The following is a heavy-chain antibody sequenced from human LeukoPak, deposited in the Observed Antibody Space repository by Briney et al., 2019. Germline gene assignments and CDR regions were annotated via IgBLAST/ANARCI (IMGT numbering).Heavy chain of an antibody. CDR3: ARGVSSSWSTPLLDY. Sequence: SETLSLTCTVSGGSISSYYWSWIRQPPGKGLEWIGYIYYSGSTNYNPSLKSRVTISVDTSKNQFSLKLSSVTAADTAVYCCARGVSSSWSTPLLDYWGQGTLVTASS. D-gene: IGHD6-13*01. J-gene: IGHJ4*02. CDR2: IYYSGST. V-gene: IGHV4-59*01. CDR1: GGSISSYY.